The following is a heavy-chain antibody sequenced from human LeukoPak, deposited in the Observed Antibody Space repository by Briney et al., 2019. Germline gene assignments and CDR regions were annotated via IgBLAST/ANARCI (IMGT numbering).Heavy chain of an antibody. V-gene: IGHV4-31*03. CDR3: ARGVATIADYFDY. CDR1: GGSISSGGYY. Sequence: SQTLSLTCTVSGGSISSGGYYWSWIRRHPGKGLEWLGYIYYSGSTYYNPSLKSRVTISVDTSKNQFSLKLSSVTAADTAVYYCARGVATIADYFDYWGQGTLVTVYS. J-gene: IGHJ4*02. CDR2: IYYSGST. D-gene: IGHD5-12*01.